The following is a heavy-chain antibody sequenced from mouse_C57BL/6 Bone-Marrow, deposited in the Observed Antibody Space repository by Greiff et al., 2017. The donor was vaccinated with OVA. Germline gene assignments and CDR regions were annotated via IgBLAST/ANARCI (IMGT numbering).Heavy chain of an antibody. Sequence: VQLQQSGAELMKPGASVKLSCKATGYTFTGYWIEWVKQRPGHGLEWIGEILPGSGSTNHNEKFKGKATFNADTSSNTAYMQLSSLATEDSAIYDCARDEYDEGYFDVWGTGTTVTVSS. J-gene: IGHJ1*03. D-gene: IGHD2-4*01. CDR3: ARDEYDEGYFDV. CDR1: GYTFTGYW. CDR2: ILPGSGST. V-gene: IGHV1-9*01.